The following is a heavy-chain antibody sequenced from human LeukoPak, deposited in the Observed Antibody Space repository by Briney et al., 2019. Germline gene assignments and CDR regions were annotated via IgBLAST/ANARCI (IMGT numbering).Heavy chain of an antibody. D-gene: IGHD6-19*01. CDR3: ARIPGGYSSGWNKIHYFDY. CDR2: IKQDGSEK. J-gene: IGHJ4*02. V-gene: IGHV3-7*01. CDR1: GFTFSSYW. Sequence: HPGGSLRLSCAASGFTFSSYWMSWVRQAPGKGLEWVANIKQDGSEKYYVDSVKGRFTISRDNAKNSLYLQMNSLRAEDTAVYYCARIPGGYSSGWNKIHYFDYWGQGTLVTVSS.